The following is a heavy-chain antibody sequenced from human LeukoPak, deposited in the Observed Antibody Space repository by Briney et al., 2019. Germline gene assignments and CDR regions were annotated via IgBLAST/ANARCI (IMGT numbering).Heavy chain of an antibody. CDR3: ARGYCSGGSCYSHFDY. Sequence: ASVKVSCKASGYTFTGYYMHWVRQAPGQGLEWMGWINPNSGGTNYAQKLQGRVTMTRDTSISTAYMELSRLRSDDTAVYYCARGYCSGGSCYSHFDYWGQGTLVTVSS. CDR2: INPNSGGT. J-gene: IGHJ4*02. CDR1: GYTFTGYY. V-gene: IGHV1-2*02. D-gene: IGHD2-15*01.